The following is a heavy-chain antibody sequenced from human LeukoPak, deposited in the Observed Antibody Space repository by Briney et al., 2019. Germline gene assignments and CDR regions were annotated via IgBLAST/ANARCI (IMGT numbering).Heavy chain of an antibody. D-gene: IGHD3-9*01. CDR1: GFSFNSHW. CDR3: VRKRYRVGWAAFDF. J-gene: IGHJ4*02. CDR2: IESHGNDE. Sequence: GGSLRLSCAVSGFSFNSHWMHWVRQAPGRGLVWVAHIESHGNDETYADSVKGRFTISRDNAKNTLYLQMHSLRDEDTVVYYCVRKRYRVGWAAFDFWGQGTLVTVSS. V-gene: IGHV3-74*01.